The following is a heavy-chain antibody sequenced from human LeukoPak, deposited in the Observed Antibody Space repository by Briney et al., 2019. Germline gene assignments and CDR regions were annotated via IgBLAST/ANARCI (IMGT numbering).Heavy chain of an antibody. J-gene: IGHJ4*02. D-gene: IGHD2-21*01. V-gene: IGHV4-39*01. CDR1: GDSISISGSY. CDR3: ARHGPIASSSSHIDF. Sequence: SETLSLTCTVSGDSISISGSYWGWVRQTPGKGLEWIGNINYNGHTYYSPSLKSRVSISVDTSKNQFSLYLNSVTAADTAVYHCARHGPIASSSSHIDFWGQGTLVTVSS. CDR2: INYNGHT.